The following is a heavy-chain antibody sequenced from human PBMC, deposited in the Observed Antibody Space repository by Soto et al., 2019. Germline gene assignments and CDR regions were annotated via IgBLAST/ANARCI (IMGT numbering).Heavy chain of an antibody. Sequence: PGGSLRLSCAASGFTFSSYAMSWVRQAPGKGLEWVSAISGSGGSTYYADSVKGRFTISRDNSKNTLYLQMNSLRAEDTAVYYCAKDRSYYDFWSGYSRIFDYYYGMDVWGQGTTVTVSS. CDR2: ISGSGGST. D-gene: IGHD3-3*01. V-gene: IGHV3-23*01. CDR3: AKDRSYYDFWSGYSRIFDYYYGMDV. CDR1: GFTFSSYA. J-gene: IGHJ6*02.